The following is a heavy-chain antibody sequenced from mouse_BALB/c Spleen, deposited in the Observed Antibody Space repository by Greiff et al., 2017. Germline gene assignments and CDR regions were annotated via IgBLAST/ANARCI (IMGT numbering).Heavy chain of an antibody. CDR3: ARSITTEAMDY. Sequence: VQLQQSGAELVRPGSSVKISCKASGYAFSSYWMNWVKQRPGQGLEWIGQIYPGDGDTNYNGKFKGKATLTSDKSSSTAYMQLSSLTSEDSAVYFCARSITTEAMDYWGQGTSVTVSS. V-gene: IGHV1-80*01. CDR1: GYAFSSYW. J-gene: IGHJ4*01. D-gene: IGHD1-1*01. CDR2: IYPGDGDT.